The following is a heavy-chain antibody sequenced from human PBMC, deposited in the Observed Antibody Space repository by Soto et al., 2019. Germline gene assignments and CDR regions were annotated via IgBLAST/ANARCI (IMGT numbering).Heavy chain of an antibody. CDR1: GFTFSSYG. V-gene: IGHV3-33*01. Sequence: QVQLVESGGGVVQPGRSLRLSCAASGFTFSSYGMHWVRQAPGKGLEWVAVIWYDGSNKYYADSVKDRFTISRDNSKNTLYLQMNSLRAEDTAVYYCARDPAVEDLGYFDYWGQGTLVTVSS. CDR3: ARDPAVEDLGYFDY. D-gene: IGHD2-15*01. CDR2: IWYDGSNK. J-gene: IGHJ4*02.